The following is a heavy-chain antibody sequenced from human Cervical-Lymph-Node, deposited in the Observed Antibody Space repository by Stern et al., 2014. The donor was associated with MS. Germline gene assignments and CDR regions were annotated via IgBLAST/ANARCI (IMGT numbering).Heavy chain of an antibody. Sequence: QVQLVQSGAEVKKPGSTVTVSCKVSGGTFNTHVISWVRQARGQGLEWMGVLIPMFGTPDYARKLKGRLTITADKSTSTVHMFLTNLNYEDTAMYYCANRDMGYTYGRHDYWGQGTLVTVSS. CDR2: LIPMFGTP. V-gene: IGHV1-69*06. J-gene: IGHJ4*02. D-gene: IGHD5-18*01. CDR3: ANRDMGYTYGRHDY. CDR1: GGTFNTHV.